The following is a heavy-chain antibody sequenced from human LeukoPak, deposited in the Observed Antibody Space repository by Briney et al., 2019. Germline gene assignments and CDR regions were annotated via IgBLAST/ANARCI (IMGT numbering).Heavy chain of an antibody. CDR3: ARGPYYDILTGYYNWYFDL. V-gene: IGHV4-34*01. J-gene: IGHJ2*01. D-gene: IGHD3-9*01. Sequence: SETLSLTCTVYGGSFSGYYWSWIRQPPGKGLEWIGEINHSGSTNYNPSLKSRVTISVDTSKNQFSLKLSSVTAADTAVYYCARGPYYDILTGYYNWYFDLWGRGTLVTVSS. CDR2: INHSGST. CDR1: GGSFSGYY.